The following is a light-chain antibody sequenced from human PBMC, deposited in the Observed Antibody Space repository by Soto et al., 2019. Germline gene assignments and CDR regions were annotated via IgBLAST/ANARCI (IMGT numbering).Light chain of an antibody. CDR2: EVS. CDR3: SSYTSGSTGV. CDR1: SSDVGGYNY. Sequence: QSVLTQPASVSGSPGQSITISCTGTSSDVGGYNYVSWYQHHPGKAPKVMIYEVSNRPSGVSNRFSGSKSGNTASLTISGLQAEDEADYYCSSYTSGSTGVFGGGTKLTVL. V-gene: IGLV2-14*01. J-gene: IGLJ3*02.